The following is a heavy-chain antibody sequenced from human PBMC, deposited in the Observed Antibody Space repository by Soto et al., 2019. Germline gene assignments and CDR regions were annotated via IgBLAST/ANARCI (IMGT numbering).Heavy chain of an antibody. CDR1: GGSISSSSYY. V-gene: IGHV4-39*01. Sequence: PSDTLSLTCTVSGGSISSSSYYWGGILQPPGKGLEWIGSIYYSGSTYYNPSLKSRVTISVDTSKNQFSLKLSSVTAADTAVYYCARHSITIFARGYMDVWGKGTTVTVSS. CDR2: IYYSGST. D-gene: IGHD3-3*01. J-gene: IGHJ6*03. CDR3: ARHSITIFARGYMDV.